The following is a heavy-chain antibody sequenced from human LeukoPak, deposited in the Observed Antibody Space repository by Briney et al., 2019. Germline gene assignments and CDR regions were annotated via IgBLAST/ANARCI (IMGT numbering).Heavy chain of an antibody. J-gene: IGHJ6*02. V-gene: IGHV1-2*02. Sequence: ASVNVSCKASGYTFTGYYMHWVRQAPGQGLEWMGWINPNSGGTNYAQKFQGRVTMTRDTSISTAYMELSMLRSDDAAVYYCARDPTFGEAGMDVWGQGTTVTVSS. CDR2: INPNSGGT. D-gene: IGHD3-10*01. CDR3: ARDPTFGEAGMDV. CDR1: GYTFTGYY.